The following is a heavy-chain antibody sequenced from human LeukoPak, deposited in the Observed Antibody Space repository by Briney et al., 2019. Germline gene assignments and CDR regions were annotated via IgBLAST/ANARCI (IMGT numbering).Heavy chain of an antibody. CDR1: GFTFSSYA. J-gene: IGHJ4*02. V-gene: IGHV3-23*01. CDR2: ISGSGGST. CDR3: AKSSSGYRVVTDFDY. D-gene: IGHD3-3*01. Sequence: PGGSLRLSCAASGFTFSSYAMSWVRQAPGKGLEWVSSISGSGGSTYYADSVKGRFTISRDNSKNTLYLQMNSLRAEYTAVYYCAKSSSGYRVVTDFDYWGQGTLVTVSS.